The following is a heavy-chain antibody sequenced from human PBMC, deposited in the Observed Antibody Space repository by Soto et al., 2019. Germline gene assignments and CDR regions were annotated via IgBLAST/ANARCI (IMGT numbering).Heavy chain of an antibody. Sequence: GGSLRLSCAASGFTFSSYGMHWVRQAPGKGLEWVAVISYDGSNKYYADSVKGRFTISRDNSKNTLYLQMNSLRAEDTAVYYCAKDHPIAAAGTLSLDYWGQGTLVTVSS. D-gene: IGHD6-13*01. CDR1: GFTFSSYG. CDR2: ISYDGSNK. J-gene: IGHJ4*02. V-gene: IGHV3-30*18. CDR3: AKDHPIAAAGTLSLDY.